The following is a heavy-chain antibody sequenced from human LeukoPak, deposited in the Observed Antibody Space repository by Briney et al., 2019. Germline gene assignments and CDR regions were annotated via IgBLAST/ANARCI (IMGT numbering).Heavy chain of an antibody. CDR2: IYYSGST. V-gene: IGHV4-59*01. J-gene: IGHJ4*02. CDR1: GGSFSGYY. CDR3: ARDSGGPIDY. Sequence: SETLSLTCAVYGGSFSGYYWSWIRQPPGKGLEWIGYIYYSGSTNYNPSLKSRVTISVDTSKNQFSLKLSSVTAADTAVYYCARDSGGPIDYWGQGTLVTVSS. D-gene: IGHD2-15*01.